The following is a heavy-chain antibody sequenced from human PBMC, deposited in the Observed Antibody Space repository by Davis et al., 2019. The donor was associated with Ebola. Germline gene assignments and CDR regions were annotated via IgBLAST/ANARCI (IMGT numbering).Heavy chain of an antibody. D-gene: IGHD5-24*01. CDR1: GGSFSGYY. V-gene: IGHV4-34*01. CDR3: ARWGGVATIEDYYYYGMDV. CDR2: INHSGSS. J-gene: IGHJ6*02. Sequence: MPSETLSLTCAVYGGSFSGYYWSWIRQPPGKGLEWIGEINHSGSSKYNPSLKSRVTISVDTSKNQFSLKLSSVTAADTAVYYCARWGGVATIEDYYYYGMDVWGQGTTVTVSS.